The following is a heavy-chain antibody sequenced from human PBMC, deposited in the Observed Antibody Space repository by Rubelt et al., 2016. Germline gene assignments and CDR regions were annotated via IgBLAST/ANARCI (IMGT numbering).Heavy chain of an antibody. CDR1: GYTFTGSY. D-gene: IGHD3-9*01. V-gene: IGHV1-2*02. J-gene: IGHJ3*02. CDR2: INPNSGGT. Sequence: QVQLVQSGAEVKKPGASVKVSCKASGYTFTGSYMHWVRQAPGQGLEWMGWINPNSGGTNYAQKSLGRVTMTRDTSISTAYMELSRLRSDDTAVYYCARGAGGRYFDWYDAFDIWGQGTMVTVSS. CDR3: ARGAGGRYFDWYDAFDI.